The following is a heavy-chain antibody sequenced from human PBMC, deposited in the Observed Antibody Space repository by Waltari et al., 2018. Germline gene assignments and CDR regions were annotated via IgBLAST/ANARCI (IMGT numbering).Heavy chain of an antibody. J-gene: IGHJ3*02. CDR2: SIPILGIA. V-gene: IGHV1-69*04. CDR3: ARDPTPIVQGDAFDI. CDR1: GGTCSSYA. D-gene: IGHD3-10*02. Sequence: QVQLVQSGAEVKKPGSSVKVACKASGGTCSSYAISWVRQAPGQGLAWMGGSIPILGIANHAQKFQGTVTITADESTSTAYMELSSLRSEDTAVYYWARDPTPIVQGDAFDIWGQGTMVTVSS.